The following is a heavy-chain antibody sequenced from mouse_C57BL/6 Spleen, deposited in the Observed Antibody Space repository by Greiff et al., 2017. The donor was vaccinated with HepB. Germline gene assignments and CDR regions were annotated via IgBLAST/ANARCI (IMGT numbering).Heavy chain of an antibody. D-gene: IGHD1-3*01. Sequence: EVKVEESGGGLVKPGGSLKLSCAASGFTFSSYAMSWVRQTPEKRLEWVATISDGGSYTYYPDNVKGRFTISRDNAKNNLYLQMSHLKSEDTAMYYCAREELKGFDYWGQGTTLTVSS. CDR1: GFTFSSYA. CDR2: ISDGGSYT. V-gene: IGHV5-4*01. J-gene: IGHJ2*01. CDR3: AREELKGFDY.